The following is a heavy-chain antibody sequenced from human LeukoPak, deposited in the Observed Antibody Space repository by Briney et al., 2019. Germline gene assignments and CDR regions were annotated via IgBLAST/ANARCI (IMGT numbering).Heavy chain of an antibody. CDR3: ARRTDYVWGSYRPSPFDY. CDR1: GYTFTGYY. J-gene: IGHJ4*02. V-gene: IGHV1-2*02. CDR2: INPNSGGT. Sequence: ASVKVSCKASGYTFTGYYMHWVRQAPGQGLEWMGWINPNSGGTNYAQKFQGRVTMTRDTSISTAYMELSRLRSDDTAVYYCARRTDYVWGSYRPSPFDYWGRGTLVTVSS. D-gene: IGHD3-16*02.